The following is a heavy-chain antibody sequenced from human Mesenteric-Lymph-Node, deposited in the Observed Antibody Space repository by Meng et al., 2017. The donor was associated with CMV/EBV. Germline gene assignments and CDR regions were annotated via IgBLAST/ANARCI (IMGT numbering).Heavy chain of an antibody. CDR3: ARDESLMIARGAFDY. D-gene: IGHD3-22*01. CDR2: ISYDGSNK. J-gene: IGHJ4*02. Sequence: GESLKISCAASGFTFSSYGMHWVRQAPGKGLEWVAFISYDGSNKYYADSVKGRFTISRDNANNSLYLQMNSLRAEDTAVYFCARDESLMIARGAFDYWGQGILVTVSS. V-gene: IGHV3-33*01. CDR1: GFTFSSYG.